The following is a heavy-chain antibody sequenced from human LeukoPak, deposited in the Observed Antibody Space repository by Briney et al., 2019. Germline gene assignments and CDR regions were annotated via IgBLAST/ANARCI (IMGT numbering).Heavy chain of an antibody. CDR2: INPSGGST. V-gene: IGHV1-46*01. CDR1: GYTFTSYY. D-gene: IGHD3-22*01. CDR3: TSSGYYGWRFDY. J-gene: IGHJ4*02. Sequence: ASVKVSCKASGYTFTSYYMHWVRQAPGQGLEWMGIINPSGGSTSYAQKFQGRVTMTRDTSTSTVYMELSSLRSEDTAVYYCTSSGYYGWRFDYWGQGTLVTVSS.